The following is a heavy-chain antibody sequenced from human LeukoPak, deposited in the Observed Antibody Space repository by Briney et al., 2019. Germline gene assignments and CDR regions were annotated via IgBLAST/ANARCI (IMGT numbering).Heavy chain of an antibody. J-gene: IGHJ4*02. D-gene: IGHD6-13*01. CDR3: ARSSRIAAAGFLFDY. CDR2: INHSGST. CDR1: GGSFSGYY. Sequence: SETLSLTCAVYGGSFSGYYWSWIRQPPGKGLEWIGEINHSGSTNYNPSLKSRVTISVDTSENQFSLKLSSVTAADTAVYYCARSSRIAAAGFLFDYWGQGTLVTVSS. V-gene: IGHV4-34*01.